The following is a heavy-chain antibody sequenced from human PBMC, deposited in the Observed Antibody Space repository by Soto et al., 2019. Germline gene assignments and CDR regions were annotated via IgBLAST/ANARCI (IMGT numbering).Heavy chain of an antibody. J-gene: IGHJ4*02. CDR3: ARPQIDGYNGVVG. D-gene: IGHD5-12*01. CDR2: ISSSGSTI. Sequence: GGSLRLSCAASGFTFSSYEMNWVRQAPGKGLEWVSYISSSGSTIYYADSVKGRFTISRDNAKNSLYLQMNSLRAEDTAVYYCARPQIDGYNGVVGWGQGTLVTVSS. CDR1: GFTFSSYE. V-gene: IGHV3-48*03.